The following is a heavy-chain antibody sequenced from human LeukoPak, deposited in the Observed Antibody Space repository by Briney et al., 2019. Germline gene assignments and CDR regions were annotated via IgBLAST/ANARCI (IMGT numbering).Heavy chain of an antibody. J-gene: IGHJ6*04. CDR2: IIPIFGTA. Sequence: ASVKVSCKASGGTFSSYAISWVRQAPGQGLEWMGGIIPIFGTANYARKFQGRVTITADESTSTAYMELSSLRSEDTAVYYCARDREYYYGSGSYTGYYYYYYGMDVWGKGTTVTVSS. D-gene: IGHD3-10*01. V-gene: IGHV1-69*01. CDR1: GGTFSSYA. CDR3: ARDREYYYGSGSYTGYYYYYYGMDV.